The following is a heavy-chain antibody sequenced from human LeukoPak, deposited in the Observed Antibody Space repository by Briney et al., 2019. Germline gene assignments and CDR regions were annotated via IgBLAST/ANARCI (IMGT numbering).Heavy chain of an antibody. D-gene: IGHD6-13*01. V-gene: IGHV1-8*03. Sequence: ASVKVSCKASGYTFTSYDINWVRQAAGQGLEWMGWMNPNSGNTGYAQKFRGRVTITMNTSISTAYMELSSLRSEDTAVYYCARGYPEPYSSSWYHYYYMDVWGKGTTVTVSS. CDR2: MNPNSGNT. CDR3: ARGYPEPYSSSWYHYYYMDV. CDR1: GYTFTSYD. J-gene: IGHJ6*03.